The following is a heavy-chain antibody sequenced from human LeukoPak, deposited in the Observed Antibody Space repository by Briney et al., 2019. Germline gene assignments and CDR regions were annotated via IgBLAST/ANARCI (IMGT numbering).Heavy chain of an antibody. CDR2: IKQDGSEK. Sequence: GGSLRLSCAASGFTFSSYWMSWVRHAPGEGLEWEANIKQDGSEKYYVDSVKGRFTISRDNAKNSLYLQMNSLRAEDTAVYYRARDSWFGGLSSFYYWGQGTLVTVSS. CDR1: GFTFSSYW. D-gene: IGHD3-10*01. J-gene: IGHJ4*02. CDR3: ARDSWFGGLSSFYY. V-gene: IGHV3-7*01.